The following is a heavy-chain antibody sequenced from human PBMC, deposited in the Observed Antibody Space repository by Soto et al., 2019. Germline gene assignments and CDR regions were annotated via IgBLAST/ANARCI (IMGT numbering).Heavy chain of an antibody. J-gene: IGHJ3*02. D-gene: IGHD3-10*01. CDR1: GGTFSSYV. CDR2: IIPVFRTA. Sequence: QVQLVQSGAEVKKSGSSVKVSCKAFGGTFSSYVISWVRQAPVQGLEWMGGIIPVFRTAKYAQRFQGRVSITVDESTTTTYMDLSSLRSEDTAVYFCATGLYGSGSDIWGPGTMVTVSS. CDR3: ATGLYGSGSDI. V-gene: IGHV1-69*01.